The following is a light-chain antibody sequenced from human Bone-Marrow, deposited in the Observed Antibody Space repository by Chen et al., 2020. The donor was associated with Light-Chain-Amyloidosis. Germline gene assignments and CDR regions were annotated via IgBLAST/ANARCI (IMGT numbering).Light chain of an antibody. CDR3: QQSYNRRPIS. V-gene: IGKV1-39*01. Sequence: DIQVTQSPSSLSASVGDRVTITCRTSQTIANYLNWYQQKPGKAPEVLVYTTSNFRSGVPSRFSGSGYATDFTLTIDGLQPEDFATYYCQQSYNRRPISVGQGTRVDLK. CDR1: QTIANY. J-gene: IGKJ2*01. CDR2: TTS.